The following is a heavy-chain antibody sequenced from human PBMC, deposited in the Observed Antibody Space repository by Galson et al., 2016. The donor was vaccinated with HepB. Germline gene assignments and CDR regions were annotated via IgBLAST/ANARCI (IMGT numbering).Heavy chain of an antibody. CDR3: ASSSYDFFDI. V-gene: IGHV3-7*01. J-gene: IGHJ3*02. CDR1: GFTFSTYW. D-gene: IGHD5-12*01. Sequence: SLRLSCAASGFTFSTYWMTWVRQAPGKGLEWVASIKQDGTEKNYVDSVKGRFTISRDNAKNSLYLQMNSLRAEDTAVYYCASSSYDFFDIWGQGTKVTVSS. CDR2: IKQDGTEK.